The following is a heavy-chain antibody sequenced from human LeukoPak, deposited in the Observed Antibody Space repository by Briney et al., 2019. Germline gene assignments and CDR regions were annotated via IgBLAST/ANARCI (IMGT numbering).Heavy chain of an antibody. CDR3: ARDGRPAVNTL. Sequence: ASVKVSSKASGYTFTGYFIHWVRQTPEQGLEWMGIINPIVVVTSNAQKFQGRDTMTRDTSTSTVYMELSSLRSEDTAVYYCARDGRPAVNTLWGQGTLVTVSS. D-gene: IGHD2-2*01. CDR2: INPIVVVT. CDR1: GYTFTGYF. J-gene: IGHJ4*02. V-gene: IGHV1-46*01.